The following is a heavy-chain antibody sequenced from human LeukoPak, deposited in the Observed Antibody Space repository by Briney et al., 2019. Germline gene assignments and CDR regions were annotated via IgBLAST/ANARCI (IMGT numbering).Heavy chain of an antibody. Sequence: ASVKVSCKASGYTSTSYAMHWVRQAPGQRLEWMGWINAGNGNTKYSQKFQGRVTITRDTSASTAYMELSSLRSEDTAVYYCARAAGFLEWLLYPHYFDYWGQGTLVTVSS. CDR1: GYTSTSYA. CDR3: ARAAGFLEWLLYPHYFDY. V-gene: IGHV1-3*01. D-gene: IGHD3-3*01. CDR2: INAGNGNT. J-gene: IGHJ4*02.